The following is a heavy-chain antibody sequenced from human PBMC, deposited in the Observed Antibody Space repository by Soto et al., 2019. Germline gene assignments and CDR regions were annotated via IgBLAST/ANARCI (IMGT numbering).Heavy chain of an antibody. CDR2: IYYSGST. Sequence: SETLSLTCTVSGGSINNYYWSWIRQPPGKGLEWIGYIYYSGSTNYNPSLKSRVTISVDTSKNQFSLKLSSVTAADTAVYYCAKYDFLPGTHDAFEVWGQGTMVTVSS. CDR3: AKYDFLPGTHDAFEV. V-gene: IGHV4-59*08. D-gene: IGHD3-9*01. J-gene: IGHJ3*01. CDR1: GGSINNYY.